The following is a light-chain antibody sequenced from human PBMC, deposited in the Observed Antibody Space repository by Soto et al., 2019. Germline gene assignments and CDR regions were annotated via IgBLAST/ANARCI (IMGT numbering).Light chain of an antibody. CDR2: TAS. J-gene: IGKJ4*01. CDR1: QGISSY. CDR3: QRLNDYPLT. Sequence: DIQLTQSPSFLSASVGDRVTITCRASQGISSYLAWYQQKPGKAPKLLIYTASILQSGVPSRFSGSGSGTEFTLTISSLQSEDFATYYCQRLNDYPLTFGGGTKVDIK. V-gene: IGKV1-9*01.